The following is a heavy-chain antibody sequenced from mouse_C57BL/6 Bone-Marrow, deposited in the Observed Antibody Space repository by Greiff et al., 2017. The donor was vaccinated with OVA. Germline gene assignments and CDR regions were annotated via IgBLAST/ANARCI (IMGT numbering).Heavy chain of an antibody. CDR3: ARSPY. Sequence: QVHVKQSGAELVRPGTSVKLSCKASGYTFTSYWMHWVKQRPGQGLEWIGVIDPSDSYTNYNQKFKGKATLTVDTSSSTAYMQLSSLTSEDSAVYYCARSPYWGQGTLVTVSA. V-gene: IGHV1-59*01. J-gene: IGHJ3*01. CDR1: GYTFTSYW. CDR2: IDPSDSYT.